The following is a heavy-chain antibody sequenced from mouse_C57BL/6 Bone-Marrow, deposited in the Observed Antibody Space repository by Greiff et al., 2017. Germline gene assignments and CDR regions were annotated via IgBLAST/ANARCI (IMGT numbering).Heavy chain of an antibody. D-gene: IGHD1-1*01. CDR1: GYTFTSYT. CDR2: LNPSSGYT. Sequence: VQLQQSGAELARPGASVKMSCKASGYTFTSYTMHWVKQRTGQGLEWIGYLNPSSGYTKYNQKFKDKATLTADKSSSTAYMKRRSLTSEDSAVYYWARLLLGGAYWGQGTLVTVSA. V-gene: IGHV1-4*01. CDR3: ARLLLGGAY. J-gene: IGHJ3*01.